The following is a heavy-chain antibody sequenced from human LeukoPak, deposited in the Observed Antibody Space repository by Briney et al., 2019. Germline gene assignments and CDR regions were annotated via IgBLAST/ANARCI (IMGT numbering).Heavy chain of an antibody. Sequence: GASVKVSCKASGYTFTSYAMHWVRQAPGQRLEWMGWINAGNDNTKYSQKFQGRVTITRDTSASTAYMELSSLRSEDTAVYYCASGDLSGEDYFDYWGQGTLVTVSS. CDR1: GYTFTSYA. V-gene: IGHV1-3*01. CDR2: INAGNDNT. J-gene: IGHJ4*02. CDR3: ASGDLSGEDYFDY. D-gene: IGHD3-10*01.